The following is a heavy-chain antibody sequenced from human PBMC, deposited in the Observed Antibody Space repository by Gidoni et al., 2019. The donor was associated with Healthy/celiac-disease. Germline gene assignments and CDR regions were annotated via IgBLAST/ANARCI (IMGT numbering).Heavy chain of an antibody. J-gene: IGHJ1*01. Sequence: EVQLLESGGGLVQPGGSLRLSCAASGFTFSSYAMSWVRQAPGKGLEWVSAISGSGGSTYYADSVKGRFTISRDNSKNTLYLQMNSLRAEDTAVYYCAKDSPQGVRGVIMLAEYFQHWGQGTLVTVSS. CDR2: ISGSGGST. CDR1: GFTFSSYA. CDR3: AKDSPQGVRGVIMLAEYFQH. D-gene: IGHD3-10*01. V-gene: IGHV3-23*01.